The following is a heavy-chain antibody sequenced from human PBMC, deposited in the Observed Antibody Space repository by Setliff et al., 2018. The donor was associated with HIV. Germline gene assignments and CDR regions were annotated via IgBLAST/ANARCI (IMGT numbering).Heavy chain of an antibody. V-gene: IGHV3-9*01. CDR3: VKDGTLIGRYYQFFDA. CDR1: GFTFSSYA. Sequence: SLKISCAASGFTFSSYAMHWVRQPPGKGLEWVSGITWNSDNTYYADSVKGRFTISRDNAKNSVYLQMTSLRPEDTAFYCCVKDGTLIGRYYQFFDAWGKGIMVTVSS. J-gene: IGHJ6*04. CDR2: ITWNSDNT. D-gene: IGHD1-26*01.